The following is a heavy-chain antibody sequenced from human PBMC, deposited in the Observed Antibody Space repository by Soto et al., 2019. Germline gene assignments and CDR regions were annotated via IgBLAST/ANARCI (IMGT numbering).Heavy chain of an antibody. V-gene: IGHV1-46*01. CDR3: ARNAASGLDY. CDR1: GYTFINYY. Sequence: ASVKVSCKSSGYTFINYYVHWVRQAPGQGLEWMGFINPSGGSTSYAQKFQGRVTMTRDTSTSTVYMELSSLRSEDTALYYCARNAASGLDYWGQGTLVTVSS. D-gene: IGHD6-25*01. J-gene: IGHJ4*02. CDR2: INPSGGST.